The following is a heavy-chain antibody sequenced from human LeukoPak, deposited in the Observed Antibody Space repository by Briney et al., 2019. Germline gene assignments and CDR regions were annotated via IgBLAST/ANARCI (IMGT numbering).Heavy chain of an antibody. J-gene: IGHJ3*02. V-gene: IGHV4-39*07. Sequence: PSETLSLTCTVSGGSISSSSYYWGWIRQPPGKGLEWIGSIYYSGSTHYNPSLKSRVTISVDTSKNQFSLKLSSVTAADTAVYYCARVPHRPPRSDAFDIWGQGTMVTVSS. CDR3: ARVPHRPPRSDAFDI. CDR1: GGSISSSSYY. CDR2: IYYSGST.